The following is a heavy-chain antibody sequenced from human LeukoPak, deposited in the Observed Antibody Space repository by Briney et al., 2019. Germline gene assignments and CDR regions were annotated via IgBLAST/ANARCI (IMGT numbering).Heavy chain of an antibody. CDR3: AKDRQIYGHIAQS. D-gene: IGHD2-21*01. CDR1: GFTFSSYA. V-gene: IGHV3-23*01. CDR2: ISGSGGST. Sequence: GGSLRLSCAASGFTFSSYAMHWVRQAPGKGLEWVSAISGSGGSTYYADSVKGRFTISRDNSKNTLYLQMNSLRAEDTAVYYCAKDRQIYGHIAQSWGQGTLVTVSS. J-gene: IGHJ5*02.